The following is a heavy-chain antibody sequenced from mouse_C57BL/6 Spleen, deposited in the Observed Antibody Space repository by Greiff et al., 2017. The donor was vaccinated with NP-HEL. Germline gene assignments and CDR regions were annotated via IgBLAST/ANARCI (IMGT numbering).Heavy chain of an antibody. CDR3: ARRGPYYFDY. Sequence: QVQLQQPGAELVMPGASVKLSCKASGYTFTSYWMHWVKQRPGQGLEWIGELDPSDSYTNYNQKFKGKSTLTVDKSSSTAYRQLSSLTSEDSAVYYCARRGPYYFDYWGQGTTLTVSS. J-gene: IGHJ2*01. V-gene: IGHV1-69*01. D-gene: IGHD3-3*01. CDR1: GYTFTSYW. CDR2: LDPSDSYT.